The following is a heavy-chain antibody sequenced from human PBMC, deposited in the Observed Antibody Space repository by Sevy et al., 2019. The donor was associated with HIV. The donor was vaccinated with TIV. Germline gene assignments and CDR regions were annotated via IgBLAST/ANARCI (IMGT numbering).Heavy chain of an antibody. CDR1: GFTFSNYW. V-gene: IGHV3-7*03. J-gene: IGHJ6*02. CDR3: ARDCSSTSCLWGLDV. CDR2: IKRDGSEK. D-gene: IGHD2-2*01. Sequence: GGSLRLSCAASGFTFSNYWMSWVRQAPGKGLEWVANIKRDGSEKYYMAPVKGRFTISRDKAKNSLYLQINSLRAEDTAMYYCARDCSSTSCLWGLDVWGQGTTVTVSS.